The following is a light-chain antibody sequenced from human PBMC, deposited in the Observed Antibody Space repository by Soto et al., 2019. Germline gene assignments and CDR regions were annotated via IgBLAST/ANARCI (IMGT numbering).Light chain of an antibody. V-gene: IGLV2-23*02. CDR2: EVS. CDR3: CSYAGSSTSPYV. Sequence: SALTQPGSGSGSPGQSITISSTGTSSDVGSYNLVSWYQQHPGKAPKLMIYEVSKRPSGVSNRFSGSKSGNTASLTISGLQAEDEADYYCCSYAGSSTSPYVFGTGTQLTVL. J-gene: IGLJ1*01. CDR1: SSDVGSYNL.